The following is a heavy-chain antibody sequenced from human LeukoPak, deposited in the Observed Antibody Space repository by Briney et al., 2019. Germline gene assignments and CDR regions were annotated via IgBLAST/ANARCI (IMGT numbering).Heavy chain of an antibody. D-gene: IGHD5-18*01. CDR3: ARDTRIQLWLGFDY. CDR2: ISYDGSNK. J-gene: IGHJ4*02. V-gene: IGHV3-30-3*01. CDR1: GFTFSSYA. Sequence: PPGGSLRLSCAASGFTFSSYAMHWLRQAPGKGLEWVAVISYDGSNKYYADSVKGRFTISRDNSKNTLYLQMNSLRAEDTAVYYCARDTRIQLWLGFDYWGQGTLVTVSS.